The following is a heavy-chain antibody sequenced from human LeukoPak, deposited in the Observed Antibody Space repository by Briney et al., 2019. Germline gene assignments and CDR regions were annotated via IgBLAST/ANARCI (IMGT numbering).Heavy chain of an antibody. V-gene: IGHV3-21*01. CDR3: ARTEVYYYDSSGYLALDY. J-gene: IGHJ4*02. CDR2: ISSSSSYI. Sequence: GGSLRLSCAASGFTFSSYSMNWVRQAPGKGLEWVSSISSSSSYIYYADSVKGRFTISRDNAKNSLYLQMNSLRAEDTAVYYCARTEVYYYDSSGYLALDYWGQGTLVTVSS. CDR1: GFTFSSYS. D-gene: IGHD3-22*01.